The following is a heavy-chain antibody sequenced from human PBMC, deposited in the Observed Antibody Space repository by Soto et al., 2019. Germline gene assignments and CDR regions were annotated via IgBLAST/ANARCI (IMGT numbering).Heavy chain of an antibody. J-gene: IGHJ4*02. Sequence: GGSLRLSCAASEFTVSSNYFSWVRQAPGKGLEWVSETFSSGSTQYADSVKGRFTISRDNSRNMVFLRMNGLRVEDTALYYCARDREPDGIWTFDSWGQGALVTVSS. D-gene: IGHD3-9*01. CDR2: TFSSGST. V-gene: IGHV3-66*01. CDR3: ARDREPDGIWTFDS. CDR1: EFTVSSNY.